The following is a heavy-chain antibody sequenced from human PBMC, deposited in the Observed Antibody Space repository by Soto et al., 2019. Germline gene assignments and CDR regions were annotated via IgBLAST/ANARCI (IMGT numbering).Heavy chain of an antibody. CDR3: ARDIPDYVPVWGEYYGMDI. D-gene: IGHD3-16*01. J-gene: IGHJ6*02. CDR1: GYTFTSYG. V-gene: IGHV1-18*04. Sequence: VASVKVSCKASGYTFTSYGINWVRQAPGQGLEWMGWISAHNGNTNYAQRLQGRVIVTTDTSTNTAYMELRSLRSDDTAVYYCARDIPDYVPVWGEYYGMDIWGQGTTVTVSS. CDR2: ISAHNGNT.